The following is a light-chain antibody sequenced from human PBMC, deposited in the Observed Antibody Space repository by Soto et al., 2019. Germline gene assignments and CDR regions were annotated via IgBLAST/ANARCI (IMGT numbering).Light chain of an antibody. Sequence: QSVLTQPASVSGSPGQSITISCTGTSSDVGGYEFVSWYQQHPDNAPKLIIYDVSDRPSGESSRFSGSKSANTASLTISGLQAQDDEYYYCSSHTSSGTSVFGTVSKVT. CDR1: SSDVGGYEF. CDR3: SSHTSSGTSV. CDR2: DVS. J-gene: IGLJ1*01. V-gene: IGLV2-14*01.